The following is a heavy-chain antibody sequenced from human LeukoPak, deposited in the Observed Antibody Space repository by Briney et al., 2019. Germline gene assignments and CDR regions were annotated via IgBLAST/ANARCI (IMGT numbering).Heavy chain of an antibody. V-gene: IGHV1-2*02. Sequence: ASVKVSCKASGYTFTGYYMHWVRQAPGQGLEWMGWINPNSGGTNYAQKFQGRVTMTRDTSISTAYMELSRLRSDDTAEYYCATVDIVATNFDYWGQGTLVTVSS. D-gene: IGHD5-12*01. CDR1: GYTFTGYY. J-gene: IGHJ4*02. CDR3: ATVDIVATNFDY. CDR2: INPNSGGT.